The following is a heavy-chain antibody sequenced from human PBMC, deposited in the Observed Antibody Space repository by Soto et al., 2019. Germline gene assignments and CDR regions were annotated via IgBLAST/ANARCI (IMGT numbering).Heavy chain of an antibody. CDR2: VSSSGST. Sequence: SETLSLTCTVSGGSISNFHWSWIRQPAGKGLEWIGRVSSSGSTNYNPSLKSRVTVSVGTSKKQFSLILTSVTAADTAMYYCAREFSATQRGFDYWGHGTLVTVSS. CDR3: AREFSATQRGFDY. D-gene: IGHD6-19*01. V-gene: IGHV4-4*07. CDR1: GGSISNFH. J-gene: IGHJ4*01.